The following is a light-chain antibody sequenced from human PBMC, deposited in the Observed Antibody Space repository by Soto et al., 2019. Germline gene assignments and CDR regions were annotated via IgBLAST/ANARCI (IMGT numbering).Light chain of an antibody. V-gene: IGKV4-1*01. CDR3: QHYYGNPPYP. Sequence: DIVMTQSSDSLAVSLGERATINCKSSQTVLDSSNNKNHLAWYQQKPGQPPKLLIYWPSTRESGVPDRFSGSGSGPDFTLTISSLLAEDVAIYYCQHYYGNPPYPFGEGPELEIK. J-gene: IGKJ2*01. CDR2: WPS. CDR1: QTVLDSSNNKNH.